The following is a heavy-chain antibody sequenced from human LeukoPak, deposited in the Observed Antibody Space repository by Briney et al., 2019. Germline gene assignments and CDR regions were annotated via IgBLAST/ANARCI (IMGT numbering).Heavy chain of an antibody. J-gene: IGHJ5*02. CDR3: ARGSDRVAVAGLNWFDP. CDR2: INANAINT. D-gene: IGHD6-19*01. Sequence: GGSLRLSCEASGFAFSFSAMTWVRQAPGTGLEWVSTINANAINTYYAASVKGRFTISRDNAKNTLYLQMNSLRAEDTAVYYCARGSDRVAVAGLNWFDPWGQGTLVTVSS. V-gene: IGHV3-23*01. CDR1: GFAFSFSA.